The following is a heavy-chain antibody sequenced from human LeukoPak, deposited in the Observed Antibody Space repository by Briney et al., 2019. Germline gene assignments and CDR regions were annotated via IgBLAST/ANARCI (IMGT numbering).Heavy chain of an antibody. CDR3: TTGDDYGDYGFNY. V-gene: IGHV3-15*01. Sequence: PGGSLRLSCAASGFTFSNAWMSWVRQAPGKGLEWVGRIKGKTDGGTTDYAAPVRGRFTISRDDSKNTLYLQMNSLKTEDTAVYYCTTGDDYGDYGFNYWGQGTLVTVSS. CDR1: GFTFSNAW. CDR2: IKGKTDGGTT. J-gene: IGHJ4*02. D-gene: IGHD4-17*01.